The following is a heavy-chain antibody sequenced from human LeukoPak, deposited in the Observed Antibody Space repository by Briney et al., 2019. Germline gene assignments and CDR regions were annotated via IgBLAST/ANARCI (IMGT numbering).Heavy chain of an antibody. D-gene: IGHD3-3*01. CDR2: INHSGST. Sequence: PSETLSLTCAVYGGSFSGYYWSWIRQPPGKGLEWIGEINHSGSTNYNPSLKSRVTISVDTSKNQFSLKLSSVTAADTAVYYCARGQNIITICGVVHDAFDIWGQGTMVTVSS. V-gene: IGHV4-34*01. CDR3: ARGQNIITICGVVHDAFDI. J-gene: IGHJ3*02. CDR1: GGSFSGYY.